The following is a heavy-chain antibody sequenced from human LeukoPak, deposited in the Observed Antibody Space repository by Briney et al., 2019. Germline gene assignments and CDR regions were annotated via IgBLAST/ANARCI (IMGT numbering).Heavy chain of an antibody. J-gene: IGHJ6*02. CDR2: IIPIFGTA. CDR3: AKGYCSSTSCYNYYGMDV. D-gene: IGHD2-2*01. Sequence: ASVKVSCKASGGTFSSYAISWVRQAPGQGLEWMGGIIPIFGTANHAQKFQGRVTITADESTSTAYMELSSLRSEDTAVYYCAKGYCSSTSCYNYYGMDVWGQGTTVTVSS. V-gene: IGHV1-69*13. CDR1: GGTFSSYA.